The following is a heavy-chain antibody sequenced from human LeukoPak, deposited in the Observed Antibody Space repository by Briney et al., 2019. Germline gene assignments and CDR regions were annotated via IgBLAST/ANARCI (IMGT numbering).Heavy chain of an antibody. D-gene: IGHD2-15*01. Sequence: GGSLRLSCAASGVTFSSYSMSWGRQAPGEGLGWGPSICGRGGSPYYADSVKGRFTISRDNSRNTLYLVMNSLRAEDTAVYYCAKDQTQYCSDVSCYSGGTHLTFDYWGQGTLVTVSS. J-gene: IGHJ4*02. CDR3: AKDQTQYCSDVSCYSGGTHLTFDY. CDR2: ICGRGGSP. V-gene: IGHV3-23*01. CDR1: GVTFSSYS.